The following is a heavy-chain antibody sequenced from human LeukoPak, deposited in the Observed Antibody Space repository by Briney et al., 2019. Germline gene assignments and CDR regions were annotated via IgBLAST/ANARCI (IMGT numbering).Heavy chain of an antibody. CDR3: ARPQGGIPARHFDY. D-gene: IGHD6-6*01. CDR1: GGSISSYY. CDR2: IYTSGST. Sequence: SETLSLTCTVSGGSISSYYWSWIRQPAGKGLEWIGRIYTSGSTNYNPSLKSRVTISVETSKNQFSLKLSSVTAADTAVYYCARPQGGIPARHFDYWGQGTLVTVSS. V-gene: IGHV4-4*07. J-gene: IGHJ4*02.